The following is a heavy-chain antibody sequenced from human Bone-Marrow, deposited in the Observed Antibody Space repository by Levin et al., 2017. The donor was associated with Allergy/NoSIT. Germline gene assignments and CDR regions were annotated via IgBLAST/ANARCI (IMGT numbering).Heavy chain of an antibody. J-gene: IGHJ4*02. CDR3: ARGTYYYDSSGRSHGYFDY. CDR2: IYSGGST. CDR1: GFTVSSNY. Sequence: PGGSLRLSCAASGFTVSSNYMSWVRQAPGKGLEWVSVIYSGGSTYYADSVKGRFTISRDNSKNTLYLQMNSLRAEDTAVYYCARGTYYYDSSGRSHGYFDYWGQGTLVTVSS. V-gene: IGHV3-66*01. D-gene: IGHD3-22*01.